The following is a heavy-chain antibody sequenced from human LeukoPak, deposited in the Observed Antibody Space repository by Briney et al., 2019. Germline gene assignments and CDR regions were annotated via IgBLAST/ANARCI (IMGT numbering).Heavy chain of an antibody. CDR1: GGSIRGYY. V-gene: IGHV4-59*01. CDR3: ARGLRDLLPDF. Sequence: SETLSLTCTVSGGSIRGYYWSWIRQPPGKGLEWIGYFYYRGSTNYNPSLKSRVSISVDTSKNQVSLKLNPVTTADTAVYYCARGLRDLLPDFWGQGTLVTVSS. D-gene: IGHD2-21*01. J-gene: IGHJ4*02. CDR2: FYYRGST.